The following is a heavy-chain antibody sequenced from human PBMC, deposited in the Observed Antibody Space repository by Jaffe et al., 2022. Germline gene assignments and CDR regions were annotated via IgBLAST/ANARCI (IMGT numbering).Heavy chain of an antibody. CDR2: IIPIFGTA. J-gene: IGHJ6*03. CDR3: ARDIFEIKPPGDRYYYYYYMDV. D-gene: IGHD3-3*01. V-gene: IGHV1-69*01. Sequence: QVQLVQSGAEVKKPGSSVKVSCKASGGTFSSYAISWVRQAPGQGLEWMGGIIPIFGTANYAQKFQGRVTITADESTSTAYMELSSLRSEDTAVYYCARDIFEIKPPGDRYYYYYYMDVWGKGTTVTVSS. CDR1: GGTFSSYA.